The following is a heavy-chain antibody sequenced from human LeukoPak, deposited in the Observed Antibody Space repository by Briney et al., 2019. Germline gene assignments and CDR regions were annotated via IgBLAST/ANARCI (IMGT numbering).Heavy chain of an antibody. CDR2: ISHDGINT. Sequence: GGSLRLSCAASGFTFINYAMHWVRQDSGRGRDWVAVISHDGINTYYADSVKGRFTISRDNSKNTLYLQVNSLRVEDTAVYYCVKDQREAYRSGWSRDFDYWGQGTLVTVSS. CDR3: VKDQREAYRSGWSRDFDY. D-gene: IGHD6-19*01. V-gene: IGHV3-30*18. J-gene: IGHJ4*02. CDR1: GFTFINYA.